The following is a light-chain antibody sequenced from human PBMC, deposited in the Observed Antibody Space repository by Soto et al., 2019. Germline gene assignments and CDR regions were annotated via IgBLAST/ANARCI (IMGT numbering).Light chain of an antibody. V-gene: IGKV3-20*01. Sequence: EIVLTQSPGTLSLSPGERATLSCRASQSVDSRFLAWYQQKPGQAPRLLMYGASIGATGFPDRFSGSGSGTDFTLSISRLEPEDFAVYYCQQYDSSRTFGQGTKVEMK. CDR3: QQYDSSRT. CDR1: QSVDSRF. CDR2: GAS. J-gene: IGKJ1*01.